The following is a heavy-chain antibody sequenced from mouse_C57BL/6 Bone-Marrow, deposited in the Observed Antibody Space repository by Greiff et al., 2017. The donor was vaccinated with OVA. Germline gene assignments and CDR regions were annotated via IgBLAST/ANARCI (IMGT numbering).Heavy chain of an antibody. D-gene: IGHD2-3*01. CDR2: INPSSGYT. V-gene: IGHV1-4*01. CDR1: GYTFTSYT. J-gene: IGHJ1*03. Sequence: VQLQQSGAELARPGASVKMSCKASGYTFTSYTMHWVNQRPGQGLEWIGYINPSSGYTKSNQKFTDKATLTADKSSSTAYIKQSSLTSEDSTVYYGAGFGRWLLPWYFDVWGTGTTVTVSS. CDR3: AGFGRWLLPWYFDV.